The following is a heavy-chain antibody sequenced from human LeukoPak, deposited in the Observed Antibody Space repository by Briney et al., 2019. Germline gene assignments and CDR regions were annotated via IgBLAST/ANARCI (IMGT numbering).Heavy chain of an antibody. CDR2: ISCSGDST. CDR1: GFIFNNYA. J-gene: IGHJ4*02. D-gene: IGHD1-1*01. CDR3: AKALGAVGNCLNY. Sequence: GGSLRLSCAASGFIFNNYALSWVRQAPGKGLEWVSSISCSGDSTYYADSVKGRFTTSRDNSNNTLFLNMMSLGAKDTALYYSAKALGAVGNCLNYWGQGTLVTVSS. V-gene: IGHV3-23*01.